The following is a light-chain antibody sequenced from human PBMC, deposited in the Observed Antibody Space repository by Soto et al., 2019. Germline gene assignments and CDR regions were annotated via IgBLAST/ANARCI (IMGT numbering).Light chain of an antibody. J-gene: IGKJ2*01. Sequence: DIVMTQSPDSLAVSLGERATINCKSSQSVLYSSNNKNYLVWYQQKSGQPPKLLISWASTRESGVPDRFSGGGSGTDFTLPISSLQAEDVAVYYCQQYYSLPYTFGQGTKLEIK. CDR2: WAS. CDR3: QQYYSLPYT. V-gene: IGKV4-1*01. CDR1: QSVLYSSNNKNY.